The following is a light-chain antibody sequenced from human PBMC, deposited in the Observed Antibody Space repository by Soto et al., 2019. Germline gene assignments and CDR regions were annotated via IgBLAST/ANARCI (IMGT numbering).Light chain of an antibody. Sequence: QSALTQPASVSGSPGQSITVSCTGTTSDVGGYNSVSWYQHHPGKAPKLIIYEVRKRPSGISSRFSGSRSGNTASLSISGLQAEDEADYYCSSYTTSTTYVFGTGTKVTVL. CDR2: EVR. V-gene: IGLV2-14*01. J-gene: IGLJ1*01. CDR1: TSDVGGYNS. CDR3: SSYTTSTTYV.